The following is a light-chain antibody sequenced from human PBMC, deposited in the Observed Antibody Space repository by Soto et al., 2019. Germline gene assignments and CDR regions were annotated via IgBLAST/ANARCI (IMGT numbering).Light chain of an antibody. J-gene: IGLJ2*01. CDR1: SGHSRYA. CDR3: QTQRA. Sequence: QLVLTQSPSASASLGASVKLTCTLSSGHSRYAIAWHQQQPEKGPRYLMKVNSDGSHSKGDGIPDRFSGSSSGAERYLTISSLQSEDEADYYCQTQRAFGGWTKVTVL. CDR2: VNSDGSH. V-gene: IGLV4-69*02.